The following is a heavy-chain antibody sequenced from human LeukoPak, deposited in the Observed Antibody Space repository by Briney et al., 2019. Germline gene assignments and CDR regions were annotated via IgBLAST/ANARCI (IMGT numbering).Heavy chain of an antibody. V-gene: IGHV1-2*02. D-gene: IGHD4-11*01. Sequence: GASVKASCKASGYTFTGYYMHWVRQAPGQGLEWMGWINPNSGGTNYAQKFQGRVTMTRDTSISTAYMELSRLRSDDTAVYYCASSVSTVTNQAEYYFDYWGQGTLVTVSS. CDR1: GYTFTGYY. CDR2: INPNSGGT. CDR3: ASSVSTVTNQAEYYFDY. J-gene: IGHJ4*02.